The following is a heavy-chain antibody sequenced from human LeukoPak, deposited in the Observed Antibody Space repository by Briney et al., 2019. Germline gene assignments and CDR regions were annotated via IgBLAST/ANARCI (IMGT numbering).Heavy chain of an antibody. Sequence: GGSLRLSCAASGFTFSRYGMHWVRQAPGKGLEWVAFIRYDGSNKYYADSVKGRFTISRDNSKNTVYLQMNSLRAEDTAVYYCAKDRVGTTVTTGLFDYWGQGTLVTVSS. CDR3: AKDRVGTTVTTGLFDY. D-gene: IGHD4-17*01. J-gene: IGHJ4*02. CDR2: IRYDGSNK. V-gene: IGHV3-30*02. CDR1: GFTFSRYG.